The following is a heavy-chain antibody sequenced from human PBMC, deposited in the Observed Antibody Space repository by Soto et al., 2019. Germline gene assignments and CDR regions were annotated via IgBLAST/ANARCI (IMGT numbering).Heavy chain of an antibody. V-gene: IGHV3-30-3*01. J-gene: IGHJ6*02. CDR1: GFTFSSYG. Sequence: GGSLRLSCAASGFTFSSYGMHWVRQAPGKGLERVAVISYDGSNKYYADSVKGRFTISRDNSKNTLYLQMNSLRAEDTAVYYCASGYCSGGSCYYYYYGMDVWGQGPTITLSS. CDR3: ASGYCSGGSCYYYYYGMDV. CDR2: ISYDGSNK. D-gene: IGHD2-15*01.